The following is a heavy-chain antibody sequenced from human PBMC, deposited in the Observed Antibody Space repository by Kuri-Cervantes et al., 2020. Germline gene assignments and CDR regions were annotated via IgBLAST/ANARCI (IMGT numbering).Heavy chain of an antibody. CDR2: ISYDGSSK. Sequence: GESLKISCAASGFTFSSYGMHWVRQAPGKGLEWMAIISYDGSSKYYADSVKGRFTISRDNSKNTLSLQMNSLRAEDTAVYYCARDPSGSPGYWGQGTLVTVS. CDR1: GFTFSSYG. V-gene: IGHV3-30*03. D-gene: IGHD1-26*01. J-gene: IGHJ4*02. CDR3: ARDPSGSPGY.